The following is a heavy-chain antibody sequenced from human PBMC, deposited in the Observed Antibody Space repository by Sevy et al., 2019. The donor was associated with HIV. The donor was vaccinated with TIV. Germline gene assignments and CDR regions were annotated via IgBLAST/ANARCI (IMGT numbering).Heavy chain of an antibody. Sequence: GGSLRLSCAASGFKFSNYWMHWVRQAPGKGLVWVSRINIDGSRITYADAVKGRFTISRANAKNTLYLQMNSLRAEDTAVYYCARGGGYDYFDYWGQGTLVTVSS. D-gene: IGHD5-12*01. CDR1: GFKFSNYW. CDR3: ARGGGYDYFDY. CDR2: INIDGSRI. J-gene: IGHJ4*02. V-gene: IGHV3-74*01.